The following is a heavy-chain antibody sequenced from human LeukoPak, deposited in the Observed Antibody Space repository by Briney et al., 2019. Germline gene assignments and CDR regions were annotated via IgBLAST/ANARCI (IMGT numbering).Heavy chain of an antibody. CDR1: GFTFSSYA. CDR2: ISYDGSNK. Sequence: GGSLRLSCAASGFTFSSYAMHWVRQAPGKGLEWVAVISYDGSNKYYADSVKGRFTISRDNAKNSLYLQMNSLRAEDTAVYYCAIAAGWELGYWGQGTLVTVSS. J-gene: IGHJ4*02. V-gene: IGHV3-30-3*01. CDR3: AIAAGWELGY. D-gene: IGHD6-25*01.